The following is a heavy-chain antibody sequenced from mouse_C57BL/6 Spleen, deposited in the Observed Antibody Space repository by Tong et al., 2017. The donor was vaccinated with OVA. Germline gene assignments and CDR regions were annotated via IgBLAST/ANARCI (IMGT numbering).Heavy chain of an antibody. CDR1: GFTFSSFG. D-gene: IGHD2-1*01. CDR3: ATGNPYYFDY. Sequence: DVQLVESGGGLVQPGGSRKLSCAASGFTFSSFGMHWVRQAPEKGLEWVAYISSGSSTIYYADTVKGRFTISRDNPKNTLFLQMTRLRSEDTAMYYCATGNPYYFDYWGQGTTLTVSS. J-gene: IGHJ2*01. V-gene: IGHV5-17*02. CDR2: ISSGSSTI.